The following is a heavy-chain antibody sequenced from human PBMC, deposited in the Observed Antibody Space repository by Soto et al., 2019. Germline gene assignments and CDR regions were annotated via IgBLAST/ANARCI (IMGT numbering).Heavy chain of an antibody. CDR1: GGSISSGDYY. CDR2: IYYSGST. V-gene: IGHV4-30-4*01. D-gene: IGHD3-22*01. J-gene: IGHJ4*02. Sequence: PSETLSLTCTVSGGSISSGDYYWSWIRQPPGKGLEWIGYIYYSGSTYYNPSLKSRVTISVDTSKNQFSLKLSSVTAADTAVYYCARGYDSSGYYPLDFDYWGQGTLVTVSS. CDR3: ARGYDSSGYYPLDFDY.